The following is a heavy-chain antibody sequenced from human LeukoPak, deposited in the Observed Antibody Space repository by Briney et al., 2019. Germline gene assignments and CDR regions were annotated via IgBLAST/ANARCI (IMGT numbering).Heavy chain of an antibody. D-gene: IGHD3-10*01. CDR1: GYTFTSYD. CDR2: MNPNSGNT. J-gene: IGHJ6*03. CDR3: ARVVPLAAGYYYYYMDV. Sequence: GASVKVSCKASGYTFTSYDINWVRQATGQGLEWMGGMNPNSGNTGYAQKFQGRVTITRNTSISTAYMELSSLRSEDTAVYYCARVVPLAAGYYYYYMDVWGKGTTVTVSS. V-gene: IGHV1-8*03.